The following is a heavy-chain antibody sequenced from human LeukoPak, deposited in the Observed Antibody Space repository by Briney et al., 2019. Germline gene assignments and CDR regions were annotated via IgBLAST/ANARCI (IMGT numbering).Heavy chain of an antibody. V-gene: IGHV3-48*01. CDR3: ARGYYDSSGYYWSYYYYYGMDV. CDR2: ISSSSSTI. CDR1: GFTFSSYS. J-gene: IGHJ6*02. Sequence: GGSLRLSCAASGFTFSSYSMNWVRQAPGKGLEWVSYISSSSSTIYYADSVKGRFTISRDNAKNSLYLQMNSLRAEDTAVYYCARGYYDSSGYYWSYYYYYGMDVWGQGTTVTVSS. D-gene: IGHD3-22*01.